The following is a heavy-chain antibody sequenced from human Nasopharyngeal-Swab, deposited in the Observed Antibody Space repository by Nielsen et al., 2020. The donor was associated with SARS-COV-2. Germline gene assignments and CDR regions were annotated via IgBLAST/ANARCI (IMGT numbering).Heavy chain of an antibody. V-gene: IGHV3-7*01. CDR3: ARDAFPGIAAAGPDY. CDR2: IKQDGSEK. J-gene: IGHJ4*02. Sequence: WIRQCPGTGLEWVANIKQDGSEKYYVDSVKGRFTISRDNAKNSLYLQMNSLRAEDTAVYYCARDAFPGIAAAGPDYWGQGTLVTVSS. D-gene: IGHD6-13*01.